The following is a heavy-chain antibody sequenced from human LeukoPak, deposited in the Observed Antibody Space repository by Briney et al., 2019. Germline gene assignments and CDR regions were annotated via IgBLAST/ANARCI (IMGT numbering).Heavy chain of an antibody. V-gene: IGHV1-69*05. Sequence: ASVKVSCKASGGTFSSYAISWVRQAPGQGLEWMGGIIPIFGTANYAQKFQGRVTITTDESTSTAYMELSSLRSEDTAVYYCAGGYCSSTSCSTIDYWGQGTLVTVSS. CDR3: AGGYCSSTSCSTIDY. J-gene: IGHJ4*02. CDR2: IIPIFGTA. D-gene: IGHD2-2*01. CDR1: GGTFSSYA.